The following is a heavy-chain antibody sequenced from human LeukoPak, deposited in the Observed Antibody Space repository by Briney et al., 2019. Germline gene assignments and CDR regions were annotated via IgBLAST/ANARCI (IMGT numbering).Heavy chain of an antibody. CDR1: GYRFTSYW. J-gene: IGHJ6*02. V-gene: IGHV5-51*01. Sequence: GESLKISCKGSGYRFTSYWIGWVRQMPGKGLEWMGIIYPGDSDTRYSPSFQGQVTISADKSISTAYLQWSSLKASDTAMYYCARNARGVYYYYGMDVWGQGTTVTVSS. CDR2: IYPGDSDT. CDR3: ARNARGVYYYYGMDV.